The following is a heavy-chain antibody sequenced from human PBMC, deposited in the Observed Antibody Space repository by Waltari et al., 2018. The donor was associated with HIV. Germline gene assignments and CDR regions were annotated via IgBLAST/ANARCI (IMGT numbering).Heavy chain of an antibody. CDR1: GSTFTDYY. D-gene: IGHD6-6*01. Sequence: QVQLVQSGAEGKKPGSSVKVTCKASGSTFTDYYKHWVRTAPGQGLEWMGWINPNSGGTNYAQKFQGRVTMTRDTSISTAYMELSRLRSDDTAVYYCARDRHSNSRILGYYYGMDVWGQGTTVTVSS. CDR2: INPNSGGT. CDR3: ARDRHSNSRILGYYYGMDV. J-gene: IGHJ6*02. V-gene: IGHV1-2*02.